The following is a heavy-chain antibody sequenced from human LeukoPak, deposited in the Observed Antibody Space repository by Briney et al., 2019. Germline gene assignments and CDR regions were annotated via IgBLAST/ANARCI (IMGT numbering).Heavy chain of an antibody. CDR2: IYYIGGT. Sequence: NPSETLSLTCTVSGGSISSGAYYWTWIRQHPGKGLEWIGYIYYIGGTYYNPSLKSRITISVDTSKNQFSLKLTSVTAADTAVYYCARNGDPLEGYFQHWGQGTLVTVSS. CDR3: ARNGDPLEGYFQH. CDR1: GGSISSGAYY. J-gene: IGHJ1*01. V-gene: IGHV4-31*03. D-gene: IGHD4-17*01.